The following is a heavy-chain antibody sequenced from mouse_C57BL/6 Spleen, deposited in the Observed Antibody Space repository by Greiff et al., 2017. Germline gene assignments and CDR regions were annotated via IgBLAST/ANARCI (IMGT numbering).Heavy chain of an antibody. V-gene: IGHV1-80*01. Sequence: VKLQESGAELVKPGASVKISCKASGYAFSSYWMHWVKQRPGKGLEWIGQIYPGDGDTNYNGKFKGKATLTADKSSSTAYMQLSSLTSEDSAVXVCARMGGNSGYYCDYWGQGTTLTVSS. J-gene: IGHJ2*01. CDR3: ARMGGNSGYYCDY. CDR2: IYPGDGDT. CDR1: GYAFSSYW. D-gene: IGHD1-1*01.